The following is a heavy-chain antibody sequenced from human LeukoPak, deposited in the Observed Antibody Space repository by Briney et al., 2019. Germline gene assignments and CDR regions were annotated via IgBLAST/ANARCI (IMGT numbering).Heavy chain of an antibody. D-gene: IGHD3-16*02. Sequence: SETLSLTCTVSGGSISSYYWSWIRQPPGKGLEWIGYIYYSGSTNYNPPLKSRVTISVDTSKNQFSLKLSSVTAADTAVYYCARENDYVWGSYRLCAFDIWGQGTMVTVSS. V-gene: IGHV4-59*01. CDR3: ARENDYVWGSYRLCAFDI. CDR2: IYYSGST. CDR1: GGSISSYY. J-gene: IGHJ3*02.